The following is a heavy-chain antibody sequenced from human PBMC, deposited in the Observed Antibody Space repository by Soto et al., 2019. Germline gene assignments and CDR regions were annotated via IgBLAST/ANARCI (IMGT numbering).Heavy chain of an antibody. D-gene: IGHD4-17*01. J-gene: IGHJ4*02. V-gene: IGHV1-69*01. Sequence: QVQLVQSGAEVRKPGSSVKVSCKASGGTFSRHAISWVRQAPGQGLEWMGGIIPIFGTANHAQKFQGRVTIIADESTSTVYMELSSLRSEDTAMYYCAKDIMTTVITAIFDNWGQGTLVTVSS. CDR1: GGTFSRHA. CDR3: AKDIMTTVITAIFDN. CDR2: IIPIFGTA.